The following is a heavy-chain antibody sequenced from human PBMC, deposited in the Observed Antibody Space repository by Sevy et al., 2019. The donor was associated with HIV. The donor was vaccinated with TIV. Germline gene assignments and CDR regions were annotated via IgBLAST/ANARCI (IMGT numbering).Heavy chain of an antibody. V-gene: IGHV1-2*02. CDR3: ARVQRGGVPDY. CDR1: GYTLTPHY. D-gene: IGHD3-10*01. J-gene: IGHJ4*02. CDR2: INPDSGDT. Sequence: ASVKVSCTSSGYTLTPHYLHWVRQAPGQGLEWMGWINPDSGDTKYTEKFQGRVTMTRDTSFNTAYMELITLRSDDTAVYFCARVQRGGVPDYWGQGALVTVSS.